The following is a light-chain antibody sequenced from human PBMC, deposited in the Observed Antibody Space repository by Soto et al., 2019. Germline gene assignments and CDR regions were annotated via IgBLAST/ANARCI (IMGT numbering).Light chain of an antibody. CDR2: DVS. CDR3: TSYTAISTLGV. V-gene: IGLV2-14*03. Sequence: QSALTQPASVSGSPGQSITISCTGTSSDIGGYDYVSWYQHHPGRAPKLMIYDVSHRPSGVSDRFSGSKSGNTASLTISGLQVEDEADYYCTSYTAISTLGVFGGGTKLTVL. CDR1: SSDIGGYDY. J-gene: IGLJ2*01.